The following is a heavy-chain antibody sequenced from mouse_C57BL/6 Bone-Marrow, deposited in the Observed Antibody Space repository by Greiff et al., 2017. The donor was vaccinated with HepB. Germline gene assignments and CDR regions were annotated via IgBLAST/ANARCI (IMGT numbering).Heavy chain of an antibody. CDR2: IYPRSGNT. V-gene: IGHV1-81*01. Sequence: QVHVKQSGAELARPGASVKLSCKASGYTFTSYGISWVKQRTGQGLEWIGEIYPRSGNTYYNEKFKGKATLTADKSSSTAYMELRSLTSEDSAVYFCARSDYYGSSHDYWGQGTTLTVSS. CDR3: ARSDYYGSSHDY. D-gene: IGHD1-1*01. J-gene: IGHJ2*01. CDR1: GYTFTSYG.